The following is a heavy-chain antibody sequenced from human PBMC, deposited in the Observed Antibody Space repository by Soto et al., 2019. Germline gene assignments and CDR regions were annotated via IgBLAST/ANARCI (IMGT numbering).Heavy chain of an antibody. Sequence: GGSLRLSCAASGFTVSSYGMHWVRQAPGKGLEWVAVISYDGSNKYYADSVKGRFTISSDNSKNTLYLQMNSLRAEDTAVYYCAKDKDYYDSSGYYYHDYWGQGTLVTVSS. CDR3: AKDKDYYDSSGYYYHDY. D-gene: IGHD3-22*01. V-gene: IGHV3-30*18. CDR1: GFTVSSYG. CDR2: ISYDGSNK. J-gene: IGHJ4*02.